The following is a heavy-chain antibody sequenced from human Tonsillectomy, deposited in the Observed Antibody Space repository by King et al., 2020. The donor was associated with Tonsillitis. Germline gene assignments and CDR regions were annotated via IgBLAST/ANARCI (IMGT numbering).Heavy chain of an antibody. J-gene: IGHJ3*02. Sequence: VQLVESGGGLVQPGGSLRLSCAAAGFTFSSYWMSWVRQAPGQGLECVANIIQDVSVEYYVDSLKGRFTISRDNAKNSLYLQMNSMRAEDTAVYYCARVVRTYYVDAFAIWGQGPLVTVPS. CDR3: ARVVRTYYVDAFAI. V-gene: IGHV3-7*01. D-gene: IGHD1-26*01. CDR2: IIQDVSVE. CDR1: GFTFSSYW.